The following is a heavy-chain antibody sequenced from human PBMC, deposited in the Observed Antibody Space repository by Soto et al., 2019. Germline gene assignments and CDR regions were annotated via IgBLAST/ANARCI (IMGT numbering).Heavy chain of an antibody. CDR3: ARESYYDSSGYYSGVGGFDY. CDR2: IWYDGSNK. CDR1: GFTFSSYG. J-gene: IGHJ4*02. D-gene: IGHD3-22*01. Sequence: QEQLVESGGGVVPPGRSLRLSCAASGFTFSSYGMHWVRQAPGKGLQWVSVIWYDGSNKYYADSVKGRFTISRDNSKNTLYLQMNNLRAEDTAVYYCARESYYDSSGYYSGVGGFDYWGQGTLVTVSS. V-gene: IGHV3-33*01.